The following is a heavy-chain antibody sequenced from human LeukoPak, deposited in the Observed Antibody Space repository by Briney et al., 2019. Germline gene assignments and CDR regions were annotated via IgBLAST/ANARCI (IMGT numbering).Heavy chain of an antibody. CDR1: GGSISSSSYY. D-gene: IGHD6-6*01. J-gene: IGHJ5*02. Sequence: SETLSLTCTVSGGSISSSSYYWGWIRQPPGKGLEWIGSIYYSGSTYYNPSLKSRVTISVDTSENQFSLKLSSVTAADTAVYYCAIEGQLVWANWFDPWGQGTLVTVSS. V-gene: IGHV4-39*07. CDR2: IYYSGST. CDR3: AIEGQLVWANWFDP.